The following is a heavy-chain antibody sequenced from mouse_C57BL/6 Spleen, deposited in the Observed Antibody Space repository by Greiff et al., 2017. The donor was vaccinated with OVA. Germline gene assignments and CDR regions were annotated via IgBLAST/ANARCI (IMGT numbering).Heavy chain of an antibody. CDR2: ISSGSSTI. CDR3: ARTYYSNCFDY. J-gene: IGHJ2*01. Sequence: EVKLMESGGGLVKPGGSLKLSCAASGFTFSDYGMHWVRQAPEKGLEWVAYISSGSSTIYYADTVKGRFTISRDNAKNTLFLQMTSLRSEDTAMYYCARTYYSNCFDYWGQGTTLTVSS. V-gene: IGHV5-17*01. D-gene: IGHD2-5*01. CDR1: GFTFSDYG.